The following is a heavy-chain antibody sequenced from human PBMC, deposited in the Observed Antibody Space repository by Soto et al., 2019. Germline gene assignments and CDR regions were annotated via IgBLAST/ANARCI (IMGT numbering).Heavy chain of an antibody. V-gene: IGHV5-51*01. CDR3: ARPLGVRQPFTGQPDYYYGMDV. CDR2: IYPGDSDT. CDR1: GYSFTSYW. Sequence: GESLKISCKGSGYSFTSYWIGWVRQMPGKSLEWMGVIYPGDSDTRYSPSFQGQVTISADKSSSTPSLQWSSLKASDPALYYCARPLGVRQPFTGQPDYYYGMDVWGKGTTVTVSS. J-gene: IGHJ6*04. D-gene: IGHD7-27*01.